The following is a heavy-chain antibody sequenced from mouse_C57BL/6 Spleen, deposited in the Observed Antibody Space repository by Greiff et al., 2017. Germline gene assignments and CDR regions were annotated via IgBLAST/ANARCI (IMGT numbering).Heavy chain of an antibody. D-gene: IGHD6-1*01. V-gene: IGHV5-12*01. J-gene: IGHJ2*01. CDR2: ISNGGGST. CDR3: ARHCLYYCDY. Sequence: EVQRVESGGGLVQPGGSLKLSCAASGFTFSDYYMYWVRQTPEQRLEWVAYISNGGGSTYYPDTVKGRFTISRDNAKNTPYLQLSRLKSEDTAMYYCARHCLYYCDYWGQGTTLTVSS. CDR1: GFTFSDYY.